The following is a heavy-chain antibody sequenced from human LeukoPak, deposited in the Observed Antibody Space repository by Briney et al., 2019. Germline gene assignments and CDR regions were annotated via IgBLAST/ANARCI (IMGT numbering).Heavy chain of an antibody. CDR1: AGSISSYY. D-gene: IGHD1-1*01. J-gene: IGHJ3*02. CDR2: IYSSGNA. V-gene: IGHV4-59*08. CDR3: ARGGVVVQDAFDI. Sequence: SETLSLTCTVSAGSISSYYWGWIRQPPGKGLEWIGSIYSSGNANDNPSLKSRLTISVNTSKNQFSLKLTSVTAADTAMYYCARGGVVVQDAFDIWGQGTMVTVSS.